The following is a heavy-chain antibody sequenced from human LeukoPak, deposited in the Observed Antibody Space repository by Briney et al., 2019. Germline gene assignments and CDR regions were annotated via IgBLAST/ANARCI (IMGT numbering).Heavy chain of an antibody. Sequence: ASVKVSCKAPGYTFTGYYMHWVRQAPGQGLEWMGWINPNSGGTNYAQKFQGRVTMTRDTSITTAYMDLSRLTSDDTAVYYCTRDDIVGARDFDYWGQGTLVTVSS. CDR2: INPNSGGT. D-gene: IGHD1-26*01. J-gene: IGHJ4*02. CDR1: GYTFTGYY. CDR3: TRDDIVGARDFDY. V-gene: IGHV1-2*02.